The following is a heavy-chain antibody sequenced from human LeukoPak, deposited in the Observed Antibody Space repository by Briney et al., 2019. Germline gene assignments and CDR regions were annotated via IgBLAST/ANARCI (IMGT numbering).Heavy chain of an antibody. J-gene: IGHJ4*02. V-gene: IGHV4-59*01. CDR2: IYYSGST. CDR1: GGSISSYY. Sequence: PSETLSLTCTVSGGSISSYYWSWIRQPPGKGLEWIGYIYYSGSTNYNPSLKSRVTISVDTSKNQFSLKLSSVTAADTAVYYSARLLRYFAFDYWGQGTLVTVSS. CDR3: ARLLRYFAFDY. D-gene: IGHD3-9*01.